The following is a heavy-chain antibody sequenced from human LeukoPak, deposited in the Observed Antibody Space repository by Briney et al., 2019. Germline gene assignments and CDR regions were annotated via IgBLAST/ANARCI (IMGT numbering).Heavy chain of an antibody. V-gene: IGHV4-59*01. D-gene: IGHD3-10*01. Sequence: SETLSLTCTVSGGSISSYYWSWIRQPPGKGLEWIGYIYYSGSTNYNPSLKSRVTISVDTSKNQFSLKLSSVTAADTAVYYCARSVRDSGSYYSGYYFDYWGQGTLVTVSS. CDR3: ARSVRDSGSYYSGYYFDY. CDR1: GGSISSYY. J-gene: IGHJ4*02. CDR2: IYYSGST.